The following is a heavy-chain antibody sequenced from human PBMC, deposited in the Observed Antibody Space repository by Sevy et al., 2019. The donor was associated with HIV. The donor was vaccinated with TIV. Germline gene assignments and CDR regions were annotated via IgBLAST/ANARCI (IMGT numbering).Heavy chain of an antibody. J-gene: IGHJ5*02. CDR1: GYSLTKLS. CDR2: VSPQYGET. D-gene: IGHD2-15*01. Sequence: ASVKVSCKVSGYSLTKLSINWVRQAPGKGLEWMGEVSPQYGETIYAQRFQGRVTMTEDTSADTAYMELSGLTSEETAVYYCATMGLGYYSGSSSYQGDWFDPWGQGTLVTVSS. CDR3: ATMGLGYYSGSSSYQGDWFDP. V-gene: IGHV1-24*01.